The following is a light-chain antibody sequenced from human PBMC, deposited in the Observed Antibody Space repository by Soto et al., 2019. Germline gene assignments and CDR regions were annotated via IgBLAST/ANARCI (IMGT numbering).Light chain of an antibody. CDR2: EGS. CDR1: SSDVGSYNL. CDR3: CSYAGSSTLV. Sequence: QSVPTQPASVSGSPGQSITFSCTGTSSDVGSYNLVSWYQQHPGKAPKLMIYEGSKRPSGVSNRFSGSKSGNSASLTISGLQAEDEADYYCCSYAGSSTLVFGGGTKLTVL. J-gene: IGLJ3*02. V-gene: IGLV2-23*01.